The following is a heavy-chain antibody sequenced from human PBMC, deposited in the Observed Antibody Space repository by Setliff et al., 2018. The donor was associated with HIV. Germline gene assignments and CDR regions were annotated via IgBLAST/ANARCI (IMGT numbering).Heavy chain of an antibody. D-gene: IGHD3-3*01. J-gene: IGHJ4*02. CDR2: ISTSNGNT. CDR1: GYTFNTYG. CDR3: TRGGFFGVADRRALAN. Sequence: ASVKVSCKTSGYTFNTYGLSWVRQAPGQGLEWMGWISTSNGNTDYAQRFQGRVTISRDTSISTTYMELSSLTSEDTAVYYCTRGGFFGVADRRALANWGQGTLVTVSS. V-gene: IGHV1-18*01.